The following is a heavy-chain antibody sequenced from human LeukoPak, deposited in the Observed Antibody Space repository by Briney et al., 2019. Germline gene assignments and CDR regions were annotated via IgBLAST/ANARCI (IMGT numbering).Heavy chain of an antibody. CDR1: GFIFSSYA. Sequence: GRSLRLSCAASGFIFSSYALSWVRQAPGKGLVWVSRINSDGSSTSYADSVRGRFSISRDNVKNTLYLQMNSLRAEDTAVYYCARGLSGYASSLGYWGQGTLVTVSS. V-gene: IGHV3-74*01. CDR2: INSDGSST. D-gene: IGHD2-2*01. CDR3: ARGLSGYASSLGY. J-gene: IGHJ4*02.